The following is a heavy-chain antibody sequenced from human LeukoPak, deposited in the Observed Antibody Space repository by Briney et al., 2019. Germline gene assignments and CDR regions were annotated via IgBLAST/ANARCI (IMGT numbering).Heavy chain of an antibody. V-gene: IGHV4-4*07. Sequence: SETLSLTCIVSGGSITSYYWSWIRQPPGKGLEWIGRIYTSGTTKYNPSLKSRVTISVDTSKNRFSLRLSSVTAADTAVYYCARGRGPDYDYYYMDVWGKGTTVTVSS. CDR3: ARGRGPDYDYYYMDV. CDR2: IYTSGTT. CDR1: GGSITSYY. J-gene: IGHJ6*03.